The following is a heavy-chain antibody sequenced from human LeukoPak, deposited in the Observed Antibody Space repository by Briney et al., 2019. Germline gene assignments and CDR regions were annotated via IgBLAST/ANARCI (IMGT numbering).Heavy chain of an antibody. CDR2: ISGSGGST. V-gene: IGHV3-23*01. CDR1: GFTFSSYA. D-gene: IGHD2-8*02. Sequence: SGGSLRLSCAASGFTFSSYAMSWVRQAPGKGLEWVSAISGSGGSTYYADSVKGRFTISRDNSKNTLYLQMNSLSSEDTAVYYCAKPGYCSSATSCLNWFDPWGQGTLVTVSS. J-gene: IGHJ5*02. CDR3: AKPGYCSSATSCLNWFDP.